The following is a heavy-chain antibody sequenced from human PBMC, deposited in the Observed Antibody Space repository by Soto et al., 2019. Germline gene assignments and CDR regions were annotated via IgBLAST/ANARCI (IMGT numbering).Heavy chain of an antibody. CDR1: GFTFNTYG. CDR3: ARSDCTGAYCYSWTFNYGVDV. J-gene: IGHJ6*02. CDR2: IWYDGGNK. V-gene: IGHV3-33*08. D-gene: IGHD2-15*01. Sequence: GGSLRLSCTTSGFTFNTYGMHWVRQAPGKGLEWVAIIWYDGGNKYYADSVKGRFTISRDNSKNTLYLQMNSLRAEDTALYYCARSDCTGAYCYSWTFNYGVDVWGHGTTVTV.